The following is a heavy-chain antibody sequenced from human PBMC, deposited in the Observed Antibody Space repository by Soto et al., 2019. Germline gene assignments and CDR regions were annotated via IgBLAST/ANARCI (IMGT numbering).Heavy chain of an antibody. CDR1: GFRFSIYS. Sequence: EVQLVESGGGLVQPGGSLILSCAASGFRFSIYSMNWIRQAPGKGLEWSAYMTSDTKTIKYADSVKGRFTISRDNDNNLVYLQMNSLRDEDTAVYYCARSVEGHFDYWGKGTVVTVSA. CDR3: ARSVEGHFDY. D-gene: IGHD6-19*01. J-gene: IGHJ4*02. V-gene: IGHV3-48*02. CDR2: MTSDTKTI.